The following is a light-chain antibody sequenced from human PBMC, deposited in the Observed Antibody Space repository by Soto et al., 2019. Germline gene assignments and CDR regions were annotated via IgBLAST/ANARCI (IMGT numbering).Light chain of an antibody. J-gene: IGLJ3*02. V-gene: IGLV2-11*01. CDR2: DVN. Sequence: QSALTQPRSVSGSPGQSVTISCTGTSSDVGGYNYVSWYQQHPGKAPKLMIYDVNKRPSGVPDRFSGSKSGNTASLTISGLQAEDEADYYCCSYAGSHTWVFGGGTQLTVL. CDR3: CSYAGSHTWV. CDR1: SSDVGGYNY.